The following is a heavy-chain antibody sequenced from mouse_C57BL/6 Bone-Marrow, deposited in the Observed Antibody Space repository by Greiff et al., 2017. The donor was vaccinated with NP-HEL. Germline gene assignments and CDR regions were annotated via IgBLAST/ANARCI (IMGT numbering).Heavy chain of an antibody. CDR1: GFNIKDYY. V-gene: IGHV14-2*01. Sequence: VHVKQSGAELVKPGASVKLSCTASGFNIKDYYMHWVKQRTEQGLEWIGRIDPEDGETKYAPKFQGKATITADTSSNTAYLQLSSMTSEDTAVYYCARSYYYGSSFLHYWGQGTTLTVSS. J-gene: IGHJ2*01. CDR3: ARSYYYGSSFLHY. CDR2: IDPEDGET. D-gene: IGHD1-1*01.